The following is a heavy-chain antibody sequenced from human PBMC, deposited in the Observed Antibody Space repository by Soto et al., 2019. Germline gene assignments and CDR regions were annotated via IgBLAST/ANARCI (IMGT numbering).Heavy chain of an antibody. CDR3: ARLAEYCNGIKCYSNFDF. CDR2: MDPSSGET. V-gene: IGHV1-8*01. J-gene: IGHJ4*01. D-gene: IGHD2-15*01. Sequence: ASVKVSCKTSGYNFTNFDINWVRQAPGRGLVWMGWMDPSSGETGSAQNFQGRVTMTRDISTRTFFMQLTSLRSEDTAIYYCARLAEYCNGIKCYSNFDFWGRGTQVTVSS. CDR1: GYNFTNFD.